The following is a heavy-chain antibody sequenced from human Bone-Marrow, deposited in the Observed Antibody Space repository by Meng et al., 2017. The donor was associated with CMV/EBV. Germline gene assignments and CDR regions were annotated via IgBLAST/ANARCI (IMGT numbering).Heavy chain of an antibody. Sequence: GESLKISCAASGFTFSSYAMHWVRQAPGKGLEYVSAISSNGGSTYYADSVKGRFTISRDNSKNTLYLQMGSLRAEDMAVYYCASFLGQDIVVVPAAKKALRWELRLRYFDYWGQGTLVTVSS. CDR3: ASFLGQDIVVVPAAKKALRWELRLRYFDY. D-gene: IGHD2-2*01. V-gene: IGHV3-64*02. CDR2: ISSNGGST. CDR1: GFTFSSYA. J-gene: IGHJ4*02.